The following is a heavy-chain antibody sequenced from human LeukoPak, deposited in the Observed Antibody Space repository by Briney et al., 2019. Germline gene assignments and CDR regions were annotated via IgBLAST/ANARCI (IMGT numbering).Heavy chain of an antibody. CDR2: ISSSNHI. J-gene: IGHJ4*02. Sequence: GGSLRLSCAASGFTFSSYSMNWVRQAPGKGLEWVSSISSSNHIYYADSVKGRFTISRDNAKNSLYLQMNSLRAEDTAVYYCAREYYDSSGYYYFDYWGQGTLVTVSS. CDR1: GFTFSSYS. CDR3: AREYYDSSGYYYFDY. V-gene: IGHV3-21*01. D-gene: IGHD3-22*01.